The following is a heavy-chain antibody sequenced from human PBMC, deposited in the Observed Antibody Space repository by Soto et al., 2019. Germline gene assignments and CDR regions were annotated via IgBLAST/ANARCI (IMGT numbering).Heavy chain of an antibody. J-gene: IGHJ6*01. CDR2: IRSKANNYAT. CDR1: GFPCSGSI. D-gene: IGHD1-26*01. CDR3: ARNLGAKYGMDV. V-gene: IGHV3-73*02. Sequence: EVQLVESGGGLVQPGGSLTLSCAGSGFPCSGSIIHWVRQAPGKGLEWVGRIRSKANNYATAFAASVQGRVTISREDSKNTAFLQMNRLKIEDTAVYFCARNLGAKYGMDVWGQGTTVTVSS.